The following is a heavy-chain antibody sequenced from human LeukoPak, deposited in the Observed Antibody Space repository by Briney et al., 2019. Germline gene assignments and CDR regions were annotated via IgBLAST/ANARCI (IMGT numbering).Heavy chain of an antibody. Sequence: GGSLRLSCAASGLTFSTSPMNWVRLAPGNRLVWVSTSGTSGDTYYADSVKGRFTISRDNSKSTLSLQMANLRVEDTAVYYCATKTPGNYPYDYRGQGTLVTVSP. CDR2: SGTSGDT. J-gene: IGHJ4*02. CDR3: ATKTPGNYPYDY. D-gene: IGHD3-22*01. V-gene: IGHV3-23*01. CDR1: GLTFSTSP.